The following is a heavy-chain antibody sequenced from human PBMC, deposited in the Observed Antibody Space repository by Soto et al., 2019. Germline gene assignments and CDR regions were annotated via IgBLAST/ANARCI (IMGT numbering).Heavy chain of an antibody. CDR2: ISAYNGNT. J-gene: IGHJ5*02. Sequence: VQLVQSGGEVKKPGASEKVSCKASGHTFTSYGISWVRQAPGQGLEWMGRISAYNGNTNYAQKLQGRVTMTTDTSTSTAYMELRSLRSDDTAVYYCARVVGALGHWFDPWVQGTLVTVSS. CDR1: GHTFTSYG. CDR3: ARVVGALGHWFDP. V-gene: IGHV1-18*01. D-gene: IGHD1-26*01.